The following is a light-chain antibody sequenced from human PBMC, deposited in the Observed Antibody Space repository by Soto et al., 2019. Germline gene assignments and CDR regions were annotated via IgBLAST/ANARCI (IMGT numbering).Light chain of an antibody. V-gene: IGLV2-8*01. J-gene: IGLJ1*01. CDR1: SSDVGGYNY. CDR2: EVS. Sequence: QSVLTQPPSVSGSPGQSITISCTGTSSDVGGYNYVSWYQQHPGKAPKLMIYEVSNRPSGVSNRFSGSKSGNTASLNVSGLQAGDEADYYCCSYADNTDYVFGTGTKVTVL. CDR3: CSYADNTDYV.